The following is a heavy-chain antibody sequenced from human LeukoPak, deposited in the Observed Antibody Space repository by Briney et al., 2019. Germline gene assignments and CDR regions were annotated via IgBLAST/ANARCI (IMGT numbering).Heavy chain of an antibody. Sequence: QPGGSLRLSCAASGFTFSSYAMSWVRQAPGKGLEWVSTISGSGGSTYYADSVKGRFTISRDNSKNTLYLQMNSLGAEDTAVYYCAKLRRITMVRGVTNYFDYWGQGTLVTVSS. CDR3: AKLRRITMVRGVTNYFDY. CDR2: ISGSGGST. V-gene: IGHV3-23*01. CDR1: GFTFSSYA. D-gene: IGHD3-10*01. J-gene: IGHJ4*02.